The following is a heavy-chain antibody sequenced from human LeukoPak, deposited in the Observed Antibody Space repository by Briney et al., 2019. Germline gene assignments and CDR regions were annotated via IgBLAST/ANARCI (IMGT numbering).Heavy chain of an antibody. CDR1: GLTFSSYW. V-gene: IGHV3-7*01. J-gene: IGHJ4*02. Sequence: GGSLRLSCAASGLTFSSYWMSWVRQAPGKGLEWVDNTKQDGSEKYYVDSVKGRFTISRDNARNSLYLQMNSLRAEDTAIYYCASGRQLGYWGQGTLVTVSS. D-gene: IGHD3-16*01. CDR2: TKQDGSEK. CDR3: ASGRQLGY.